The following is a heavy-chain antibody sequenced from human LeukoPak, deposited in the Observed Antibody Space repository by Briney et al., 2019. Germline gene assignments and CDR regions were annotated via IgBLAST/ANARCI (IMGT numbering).Heavy chain of an antibody. CDR3: ARDFSVDSSYYMDV. Sequence: PGGSLRLSCAASGFTFSSYSMNWVRQAPGKGLEWVSSISSSSSYIYYADSVKGRFIISRDNAKNSLYLQMNSLRAEDTAVYYCARDFSVDSSYYMDVWGKGTTVTVSS. CDR2: ISSSSSYI. CDR1: GFTFSSYS. V-gene: IGHV3-21*01. J-gene: IGHJ6*03. D-gene: IGHD3/OR15-3a*01.